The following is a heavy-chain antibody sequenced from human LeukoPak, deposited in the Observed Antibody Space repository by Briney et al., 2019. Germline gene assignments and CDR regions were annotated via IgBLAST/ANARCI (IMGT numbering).Heavy chain of an antibody. Sequence: PGGSLRLSCAASGFTFSNSGMHWVRQAPGKGLEWVAVIWFDGSNKYYADSVKGRFTISRDNSKNTLFLQMNSLRAEDTAVYYCAREMNSSAYHDWGQGTLVTVSS. CDR2: IWFDGSNK. CDR1: GFTFSNSG. CDR3: AREMNSSAYHD. V-gene: IGHV3-33*01. J-gene: IGHJ4*02. D-gene: IGHD3-22*01.